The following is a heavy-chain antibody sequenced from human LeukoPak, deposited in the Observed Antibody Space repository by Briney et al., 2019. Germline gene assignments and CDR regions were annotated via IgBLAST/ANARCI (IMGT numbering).Heavy chain of an antibody. Sequence: GGSLRLSCAASGFTFSTYWMNWVRQAPGKGLVWVSRINSDASITSHADSVKGRFTISRDNAKNTLYLQMNSLSAEDTAVYYCARVYYDYVWGSYLDYWGQGTLVTVSS. CDR3: ARVYYDYVWGSYLDY. J-gene: IGHJ4*02. CDR1: GFTFSTYW. D-gene: IGHD3-16*02. CDR2: INSDASIT. V-gene: IGHV3-74*01.